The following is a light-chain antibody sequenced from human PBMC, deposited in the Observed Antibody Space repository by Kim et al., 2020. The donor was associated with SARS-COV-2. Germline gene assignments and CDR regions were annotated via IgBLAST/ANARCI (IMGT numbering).Light chain of an antibody. J-gene: IGKJ2*01. Sequence: EIVLTQSPGTLSLSPGERATLSCRASQSVSSGYLAWYQQKPGQAPRLLIYAASYRASGIPDRFSGSGSGTDFTLTISRLEPEDFAVYYCQQYGSSPRYTFGQGTKLEIK. V-gene: IGKV3-20*01. CDR2: AAS. CDR1: QSVSSGY. CDR3: QQYGSSPRYT.